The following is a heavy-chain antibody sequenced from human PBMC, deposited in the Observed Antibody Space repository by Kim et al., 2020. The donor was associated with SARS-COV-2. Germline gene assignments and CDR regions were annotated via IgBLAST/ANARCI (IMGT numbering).Heavy chain of an antibody. CDR3: ARDNCSGGSCEPYYLDY. D-gene: IGHD2-15*01. J-gene: IGHJ4*02. CDR1: GYTFTSYA. V-gene: IGHV1-3*01. CDR2: INAGNGNT. Sequence: ASVKVSCKASGYTFTSYAINWVRQAPGQRLEWMAWINAGNGNTKYSQKFQGRVTITRDTSASTAYMELSSLRSEDTALYYCARDNCSGGSCEPYYLDYWGQRALVTVSS.